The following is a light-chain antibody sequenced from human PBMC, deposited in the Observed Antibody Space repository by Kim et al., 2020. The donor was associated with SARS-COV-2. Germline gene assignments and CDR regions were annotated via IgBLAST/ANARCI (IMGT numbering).Light chain of an antibody. CDR2: DVG. CDR1: SSDVGTYNY. J-gene: IGLJ2*01. CDR3: NSYTSSRTGV. V-gene: IGLV2-14*03. Sequence: QSALTQPASVSGSPGQSVTISCTGTSSDVGTYNYVSWYQQHPGKAPKLIIYDVGNRPSGVSTRFSGSKSGNTASLTISGLQAEDEADYYCNSYTSSRTGVFGGGTQLTVL.